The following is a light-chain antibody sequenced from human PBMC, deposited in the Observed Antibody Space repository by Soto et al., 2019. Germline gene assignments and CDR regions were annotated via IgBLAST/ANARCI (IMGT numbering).Light chain of an antibody. CDR3: QQRRDWPPIT. Sequence: DILWTHSPHTLSLSPGDRATLSCRASQSISSYLAWYQQKPGQSPRLLIYDASNRATGIPARFSGSGSGTDFTLTISSLEPEDFATYYCQQRRDWPPITFGQGTRLEIK. CDR1: QSISSY. V-gene: IGKV3-11*01. CDR2: DAS. J-gene: IGKJ5*01.